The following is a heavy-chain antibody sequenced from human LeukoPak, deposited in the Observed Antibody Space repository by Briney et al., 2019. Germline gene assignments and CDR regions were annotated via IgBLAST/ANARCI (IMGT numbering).Heavy chain of an antibody. D-gene: IGHD2-15*01. V-gene: IGHV3-23*01. Sequence: GGSLRLSCAASGFIFSNYAMTWVRQAPGKGLEWVSILGGLSESVYYPDSVKGRFTVSRDNSRNTLYLQMNSLRAEDSATFYCAKNRGAIGGSIDYWGQGTLVTVSS. CDR1: GFIFSNYA. CDR3: AKNRGAIGGSIDY. CDR2: LGGLSESV. J-gene: IGHJ4*01.